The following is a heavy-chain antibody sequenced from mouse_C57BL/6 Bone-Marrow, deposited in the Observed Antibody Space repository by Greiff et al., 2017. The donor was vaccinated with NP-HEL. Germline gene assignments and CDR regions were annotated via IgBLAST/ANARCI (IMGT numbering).Heavy chain of an antibody. CDR3: ARSRGYYYGSSPDFDV. D-gene: IGHD1-1*01. V-gene: IGHV1-53*01. CDR1: GYTFTSYW. J-gene: IGHJ1*03. CDR2: INPSNGGT. Sequence: QVQLQQPGTELVKPGASVKLSCKASGYTFTSYWMHWVKQRPGQGLEWIGNINPSNGGTNYNEKFKSKATLTVDKSSSTAYMQLSSLTSEDSAVYYSARSRGYYYGSSPDFDVWGTETTVTVSS.